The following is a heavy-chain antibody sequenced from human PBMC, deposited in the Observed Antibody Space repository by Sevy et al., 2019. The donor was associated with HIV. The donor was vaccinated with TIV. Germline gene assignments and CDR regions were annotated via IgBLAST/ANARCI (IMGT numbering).Heavy chain of an antibody. Sequence: GGSLRLSCAASGFTFSRYAMNWVRQAPGKGLEWVSGISGSGGSGDKTNYADSVKGRFTISRDDSKNSLYLQLNSLRAEDTALYYYASKYDSSGYFDYWGQGTLVTVSS. CDR2: ISGSGGSGDKT. V-gene: IGHV3-23*01. CDR3: ASKYDSSGYFDY. D-gene: IGHD3-22*01. CDR1: GFTFSRYA. J-gene: IGHJ4*02.